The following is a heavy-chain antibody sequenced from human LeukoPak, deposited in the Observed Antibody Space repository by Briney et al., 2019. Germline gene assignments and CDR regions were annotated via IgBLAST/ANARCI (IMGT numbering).Heavy chain of an antibody. Sequence: TGGSLRLSCAASGFTFSSYGMHWVRQAPGKGLEWISYISSSSSNIQYADSVKGRFTISRDNARNSLYLQMNNLRAEDTAVYYCARALGPDYSNYREALGTSDVWGKGTTVTVSS. CDR1: GFTFSSYG. J-gene: IGHJ6*04. V-gene: IGHV3-48*04. CDR2: ISSSSSNI. D-gene: IGHD4-11*01. CDR3: ARALGPDYSNYREALGTSDV.